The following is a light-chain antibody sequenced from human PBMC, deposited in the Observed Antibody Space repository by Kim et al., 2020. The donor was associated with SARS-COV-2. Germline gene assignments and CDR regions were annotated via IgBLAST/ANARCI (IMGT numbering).Light chain of an antibody. CDR1: QSISSNY. Sequence: ELVLTQSPGTLSLSPGERATLSCRASQSISSNYLAWYQQKPGQAAMLLIYGASRRATGIPDRLSGSGSGTDFTLTISRLEPEDVAVYYCQEYGSSPRTFGQGTKVDIK. CDR2: GAS. CDR3: QEYGSSPRT. V-gene: IGKV3-20*01. J-gene: IGKJ1*01.